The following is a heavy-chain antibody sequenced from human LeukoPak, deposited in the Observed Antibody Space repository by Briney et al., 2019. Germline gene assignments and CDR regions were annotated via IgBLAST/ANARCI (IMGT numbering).Heavy chain of an antibody. D-gene: IGHD4-23*01. V-gene: IGHV3-23*01. CDR3: AKHVRLRWYGY. J-gene: IGHJ4*02. CDR2: ISGSGGST. Sequence: GGSLRLSCAASGFTFSSYGMSWVRQAPGKGLEWVSAISGSGGSTYYADSVKGRFTISRDNSKNTLYLQMNSLRAEDTAVYYCAKHVRLRWYGYWGQGTLVTVSS. CDR1: GFTFSSYG.